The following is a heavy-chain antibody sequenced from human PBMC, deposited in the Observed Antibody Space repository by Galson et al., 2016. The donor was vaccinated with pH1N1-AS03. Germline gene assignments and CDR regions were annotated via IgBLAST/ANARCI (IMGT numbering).Heavy chain of an antibody. CDR3: ATAGNYFDIRRFDY. V-gene: IGHV1-69*05. J-gene: IGHJ4*02. D-gene: IGHD3-9*01. Sequence: SVKVSCKASGLTFSSYAISWVRQAPEQGLEWMGGVKGVFRTTNYAQKFQGRITITMDQSTGTAYMEVSSLRAEDTAVYYCATAGNYFDIRRFDYWGQGTPVTVFS. CDR1: GLTFSSYA. CDR2: VKGVFRTT.